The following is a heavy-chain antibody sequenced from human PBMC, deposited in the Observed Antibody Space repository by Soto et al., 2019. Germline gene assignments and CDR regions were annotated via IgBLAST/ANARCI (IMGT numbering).Heavy chain of an antibody. CDR3: ARDWYYFDSSGYSKPIYYYYYGMDV. CDR1: GYTFTDYY. J-gene: IGHJ6*02. V-gene: IGHV1-2*02. D-gene: IGHD3-22*01. CDR2: INPNSGGT. Sequence: ASVQGSCKASGYTFTDYYMHWVRQAPVQGLEWMGWINPNSGGTNYAQKFQGRVTMTRETSISTAYMEMSRLRSDDTAVYYCARDWYYFDSSGYSKPIYYYYYGMDVWGQGTTVTVSS.